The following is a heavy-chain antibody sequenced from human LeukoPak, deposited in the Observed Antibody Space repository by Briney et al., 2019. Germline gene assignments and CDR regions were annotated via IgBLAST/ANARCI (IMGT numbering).Heavy chain of an antibody. CDR1: NGSFNAYY. Sequence: SETLSLTCAVSNGSFNAYYWSWIRQSPGKGLEWIGEVNHSGSTNYNPSLKGRISISADTSKSHFSLELTSVTAADTSVYYCAISGWSYQKRTDSGGQGTLVTVPA. CDR2: VNHSGST. J-gene: IGHJ4*02. V-gene: IGHV4-34*01. CDR3: AISGWSYQKRTDS. D-gene: IGHD2-15*01.